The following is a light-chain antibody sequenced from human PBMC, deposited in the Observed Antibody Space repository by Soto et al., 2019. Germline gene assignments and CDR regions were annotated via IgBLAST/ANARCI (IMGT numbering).Light chain of an antibody. CDR1: QGVSSY. CDR2: DAS. J-gene: IGKJ5*01. V-gene: IGKV3D-11*01. Sequence: EIVLTQSPATLSLSPGERATLSYRASQGVSSYLAWYQQKPGQAPRLLIYDASNRATGIPARFSGSGPGTDFTLTISSLEPEDFAVYYCQQRSNWHPITFGQGTRLEIK. CDR3: QQRSNWHPIT.